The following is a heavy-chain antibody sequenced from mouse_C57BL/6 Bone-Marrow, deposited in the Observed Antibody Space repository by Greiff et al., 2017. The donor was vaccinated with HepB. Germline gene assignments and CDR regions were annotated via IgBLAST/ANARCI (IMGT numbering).Heavy chain of an antibody. CDR3: ARRDLAWFAY. V-gene: IGHV1-54*01. D-gene: IGHD3-3*01. CDR1: GYAFTNYL. J-gene: IGHJ3*01. CDR2: INPGSGGT. Sequence: VQLQQSGAELVRPGTSVKVSCKASGYAFTNYLLEWVKQRPGQGLEWIGVINPGSGGTNYNEKFKGKATLTADKSSSTAYMQLSSLTSEDSAVYFCARRDLAWFAYWGQGTLVTVSA.